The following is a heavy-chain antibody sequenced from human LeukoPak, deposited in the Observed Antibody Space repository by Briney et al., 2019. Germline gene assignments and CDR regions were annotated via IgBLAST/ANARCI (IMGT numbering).Heavy chain of an antibody. CDR2: INRDGSST. CDR3: ARVGCSSTSCDYYYYMDV. J-gene: IGHJ6*03. CDR1: GFTFSSHW. Sequence: GRSLRLSCAASGFTFSSHWMHWVRQAPGKGLVWVSRINRDGSSTNYADSVKGRFTISRDNAKNTLYLQMNSLRAEDTAVYYCARVGCSSTSCDYYYYMDVWGKGTTITVSS. D-gene: IGHD2-2*01. V-gene: IGHV3-74*01.